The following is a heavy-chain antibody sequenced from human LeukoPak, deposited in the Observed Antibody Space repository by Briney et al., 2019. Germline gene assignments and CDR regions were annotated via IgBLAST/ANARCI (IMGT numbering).Heavy chain of an antibody. J-gene: IGHJ4*02. V-gene: IGHV4-34*01. CDR3: ARQGSYYYDSRGYYAKGYFDY. Sequence: SETLSLTCAVYGGSFSGHYWSWIRQPPGKGLEWIGSIYYSGSTYYNPSLKSRVTISVDTSKNQFSLKLSSVTAADTAVYYCARQGSYYYDSRGYYAKGYFDYWGQGTLVTVSS. CDR2: IYYSGST. CDR1: GGSFSGHY. D-gene: IGHD3-22*01.